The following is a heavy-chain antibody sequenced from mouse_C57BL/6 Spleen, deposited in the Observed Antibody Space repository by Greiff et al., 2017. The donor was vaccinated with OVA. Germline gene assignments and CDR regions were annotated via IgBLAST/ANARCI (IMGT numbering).Heavy chain of an antibody. CDR2: IDPETGGT. CDR3: TREGYDGFAY. J-gene: IGHJ3*01. D-gene: IGHD2-14*01. V-gene: IGHV1-15*01. Sequence: VQLKESGAELVRPGASVTLSCKASGYTFTDYEMHWVKQTPVHGLEWIGAIDPETGGTAYNQKFKGKAILTADKSSSTAYMELRSLTSEDSAVYYCTREGYDGFAYWGQGTLVTVSA. CDR1: GYTFTDYE.